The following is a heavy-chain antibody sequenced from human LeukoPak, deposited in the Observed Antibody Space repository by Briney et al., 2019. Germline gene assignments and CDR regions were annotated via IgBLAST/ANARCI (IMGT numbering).Heavy chain of an antibody. CDR3: ARALGTISLDV. Sequence: KTSETLSLTCTVYGGSFNGYYWSWIRQPPGKGLEWIGEINHSGSTNYNPSLKSRVTISVDTSKNQFSLKLSSVTAADTAVYYCARALGTISLDVWGQGTTVTVSS. V-gene: IGHV4-34*01. J-gene: IGHJ6*02. D-gene: IGHD3-3*01. CDR2: INHSGST. CDR1: GGSFNGYY.